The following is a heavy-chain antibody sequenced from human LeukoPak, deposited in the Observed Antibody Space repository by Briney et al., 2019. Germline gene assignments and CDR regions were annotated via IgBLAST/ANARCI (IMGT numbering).Heavy chain of an antibody. CDR3: ARDAGAGFDY. J-gene: IGHJ4*02. V-gene: IGHV3-20*04. CDR2: INWNGGST. D-gene: IGHD6-13*01. Sequence: GGSLRLSCAASGFTFDDYGMSWVRQAPGKGLEWVSGINWNGGSTGYADSVKGRFTISRDNAKNSLYLQVNSLSAEDTAVYYCARDAGAGFDYWGQGALVTVSS. CDR1: GFTFDDYG.